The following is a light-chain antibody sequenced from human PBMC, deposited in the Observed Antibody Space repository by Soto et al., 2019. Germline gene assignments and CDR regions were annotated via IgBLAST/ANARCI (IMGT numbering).Light chain of an antibody. J-gene: IGLJ1*01. V-gene: IGLV2-8*01. CDR1: SSYVGGYNY. Sequence: LTQPPSASGSPGQSVTISCTGTSSYVGGYNYVSWYQQHPGKAPKLMIYEVSKRPSGVPDRFSGSKSGNTASLTVSGLQAEDEADYYCSSYAGSNNYVFGTGTRSPS. CDR3: SSYAGSNNYV. CDR2: EVS.